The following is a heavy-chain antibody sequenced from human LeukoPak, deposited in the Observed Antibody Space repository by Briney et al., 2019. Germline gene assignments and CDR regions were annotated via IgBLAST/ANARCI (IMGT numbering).Heavy chain of an antibody. D-gene: IGHD3-16*01. Sequence: GGSLRLSCAASGFTVSGTHMSWVRQAPGKGLEWISAIYTGGTTYYSDSVEGRFTISRDKSKNTLYLHMDSLRVEDTAVYYCARDQATSGGGLDSWGQGALVTVSS. CDR2: IYTGGTT. J-gene: IGHJ4*02. CDR1: GFTVSGTH. V-gene: IGHV3-53*01. CDR3: ARDQATSGGGLDS.